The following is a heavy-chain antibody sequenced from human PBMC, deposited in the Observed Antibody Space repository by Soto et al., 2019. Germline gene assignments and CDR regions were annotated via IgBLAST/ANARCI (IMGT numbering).Heavy chain of an antibody. D-gene: IGHD3-16*02. V-gene: IGHV4-30-2*05. J-gene: IGHJ5*02. CDR2: IYHSGST. Sequence: SETLSLTCAVSGVSISSGGYSWSWIRQPPGKGLEWIGYIYHSGSTYYNPSLKSRVTISVDTSKNQFSLKLSSVTAADTAVYYCTKSVTPGGQGALVSV. CDR3: TKSVTP. CDR1: GVSISSGGYS.